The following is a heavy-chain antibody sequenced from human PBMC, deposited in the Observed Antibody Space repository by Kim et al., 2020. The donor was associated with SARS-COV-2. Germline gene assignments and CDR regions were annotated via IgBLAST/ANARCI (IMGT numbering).Heavy chain of an antibody. Sequence: SLKSRVTISVDTSKNQFSLKLSSVTAADTAVYYCARHVAMPIGNPYYFDYWGQGTLVTVSS. CDR3: ARHVAMPIGNPYYFDY. D-gene: IGHD2-2*01. V-gene: IGHV4-39*01. J-gene: IGHJ4*02.